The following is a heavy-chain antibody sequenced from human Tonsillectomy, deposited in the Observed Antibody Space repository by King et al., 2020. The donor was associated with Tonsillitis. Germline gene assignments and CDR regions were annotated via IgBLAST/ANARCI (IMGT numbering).Heavy chain of an antibody. J-gene: IGHJ4*02. CDR1: GYSISSGYY. CDR2: FYHSGSA. V-gene: IGHV4-38-2*01. CDR3: SRQTTVWDDNFDY. D-gene: IGHD1-1*01. Sequence: VQLQESGPGLVKPSETLSLTCGVSGYSISSGYYWGWIRQPPGKGLEWIGSFYHSGSAYYNPSLNSRVTISVDTSKNQISLRVNSVIAADTAMYYCSRQTTVWDDNFDYWGQGILVTVSS.